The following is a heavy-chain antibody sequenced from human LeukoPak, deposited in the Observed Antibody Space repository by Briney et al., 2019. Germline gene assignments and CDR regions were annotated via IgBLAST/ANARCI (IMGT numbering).Heavy chain of an antibody. CDR3: ARGDSSGSLFDY. J-gene: IGHJ4*02. CDR2: IWYDGSNK. V-gene: IGHV3-33*01. CDR1: GFTFSSYG. D-gene: IGHD3-22*01. Sequence: PGGSLRLSCAASGFTFSSYGMHWVRQAPGKGLEWVAVIWYDGSNKNYADSVKGRFTISRDNSKNTLYLQMNSLRAEDTAVYYCARGDSSGSLFDYWGQGTLVTVSS.